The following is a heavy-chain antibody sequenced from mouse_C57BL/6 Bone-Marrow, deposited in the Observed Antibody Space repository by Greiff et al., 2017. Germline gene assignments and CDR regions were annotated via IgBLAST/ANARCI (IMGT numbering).Heavy chain of an antibody. Sequence: QVQLQQPGAELVRPGSSVKLSCKASGYTFTSYWMHWVKQRPIQGLEWIGNIDPSDSETHYNQKFKDKATLTVDNSSSTAYMQLSSLTSEDSAVYYCARPIYDGYYWYFDVWGTGTTVTVSS. J-gene: IGHJ1*03. CDR3: ARPIYDGYYWYFDV. D-gene: IGHD2-3*01. V-gene: IGHV1-52*01. CDR1: GYTFTSYW. CDR2: IDPSDSET.